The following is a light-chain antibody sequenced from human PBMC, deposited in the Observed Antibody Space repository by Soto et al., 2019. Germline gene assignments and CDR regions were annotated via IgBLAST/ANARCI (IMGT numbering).Light chain of an antibody. CDR3: QQYGTSPVT. CDR1: QSVSNDY. J-gene: IGKJ5*01. V-gene: IGKV3-20*01. CDR2: GAS. Sequence: EMVFTQSPRTLSLSPGDRATLSFRASQSVSNDYVAWVQQKPGQAPRLLIYGASTRATGIPDNFSGSGSGTDFTLTISRLEPEDFAVYYCQQYGTSPVTFGQGTRLEIK.